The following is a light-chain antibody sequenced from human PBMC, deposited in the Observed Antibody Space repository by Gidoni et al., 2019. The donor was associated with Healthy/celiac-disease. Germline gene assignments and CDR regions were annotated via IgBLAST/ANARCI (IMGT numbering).Light chain of an antibody. CDR2: WAS. V-gene: IGKV4-1*01. CDR3: QQYYSTPWT. J-gene: IGKJ1*01. Sequence: DIVMTQSPDSLAGSLGERATINCKSSQSVLYTSNNKNYLAWYQQRPGQPPKLLLYWASTRESGVPDRFSGSGSGTDFTLTISSLQAEDVAVYYCQQYYSTPWTFGQGTKVKIK. CDR1: QSVLYTSNNKNY.